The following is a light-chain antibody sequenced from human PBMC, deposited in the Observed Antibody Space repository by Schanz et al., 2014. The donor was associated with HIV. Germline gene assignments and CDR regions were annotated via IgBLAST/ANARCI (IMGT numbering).Light chain of an antibody. J-gene: IGLJ2*01. Sequence: QSALTQPASLSGSPGQSITISCTGTSIDVGGYDYVSWYQQHPGKAPKLMIYDVSNRPSGVSNRFSGSKSGNTASLTISGLQASAEADYYCSSYTSSSTVVFGGGTKLTVL. CDR1: SIDVGGYDY. V-gene: IGLV2-14*01. CDR2: DVS. CDR3: SSYTSSSTVV.